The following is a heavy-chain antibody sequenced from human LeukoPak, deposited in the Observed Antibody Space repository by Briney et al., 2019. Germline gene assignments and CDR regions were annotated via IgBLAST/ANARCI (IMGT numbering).Heavy chain of an antibody. D-gene: IGHD3-16*01. CDR2: IGTAGDT. CDR3: ARRGLGYYYMDV. CDR1: GFTFSSYD. Sequence: GGSLRLSCAASGFTFSSYDMHWVRQATGKGLEWVSAIGTAGDTYDPGSVKGRFTISRENAKNSLYLQMNSLRAGDTAVYYCARRGLGYYYMDVWGKGTTVTVSS. V-gene: IGHV3-13*01. J-gene: IGHJ6*03.